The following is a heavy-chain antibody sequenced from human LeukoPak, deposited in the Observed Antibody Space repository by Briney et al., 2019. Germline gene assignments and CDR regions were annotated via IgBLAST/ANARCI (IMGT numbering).Heavy chain of an antibody. CDR2: MNPNSGNT. Sequence: ASVKVSCKASGYTFTSYDINWVRQATGQGLEWMGWMNPNSGNTGYAQKFQGRVTMTRNTSISTAYMELSSLRSEDTAVYYCARIGIAVAGTWFDPRGQGTLVTVSS. CDR3: ARIGIAVAGTWFDP. D-gene: IGHD6-19*01. CDR1: GYTFTSYD. V-gene: IGHV1-8*01. J-gene: IGHJ5*02.